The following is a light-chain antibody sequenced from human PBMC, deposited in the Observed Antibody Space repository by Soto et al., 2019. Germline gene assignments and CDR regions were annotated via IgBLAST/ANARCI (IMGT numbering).Light chain of an antibody. Sequence: DIQMTQSPSTLSASVGDRVTITCRASQSINSWLAWYQQKPGKAPKLLIYKASSLESGVPSRFSGSGSGTEFTLTINSLQPDDFATYYCQQSHTYSTFGQGTKVEIK. J-gene: IGKJ1*01. CDR1: QSINSW. CDR3: QQSHTYST. CDR2: KAS. V-gene: IGKV1-5*03.